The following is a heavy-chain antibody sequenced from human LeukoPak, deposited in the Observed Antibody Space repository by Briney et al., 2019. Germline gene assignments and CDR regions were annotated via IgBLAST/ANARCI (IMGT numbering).Heavy chain of an antibody. CDR1: GFTFSTHF. CDR3: ASQPLIAFGGTRDY. J-gene: IGHJ4*02. D-gene: IGHD3-16*01. Sequence: GGSLRLSCVASGFTFSTHFMHWIRQAPGEGLIWVSQISGDETYTNYADSVKGRFTISRDNAKNSLYLQMNSVRDEDTAVYYCASQPLIAFGGTRDYWGQGTLVTVSS. V-gene: IGHV3-11*06. CDR2: ISGDETYT.